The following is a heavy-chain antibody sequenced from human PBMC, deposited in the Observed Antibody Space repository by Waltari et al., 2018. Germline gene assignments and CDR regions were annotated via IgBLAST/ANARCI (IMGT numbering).Heavy chain of an antibody. Sequence: QVQLQESGPGLVNPSETLSLTCTVSGGSISSHYWSWIRQPPGKGLEWIGYIYYSGSTNYNPSLKSRVTISVDTSKNQFSLKLSSVTAADTAVYYCARDRTGFDYWGQGTLVTVSS. CDR2: IYYSGST. CDR1: GGSISSHY. J-gene: IGHJ4*02. V-gene: IGHV4-59*11. CDR3: ARDRTGFDY.